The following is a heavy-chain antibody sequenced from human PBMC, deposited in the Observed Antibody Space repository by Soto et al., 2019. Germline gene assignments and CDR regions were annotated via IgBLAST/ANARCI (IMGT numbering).Heavy chain of an antibody. CDR1: GGSITTGDYS. CDR2: IYQSGST. CDR3: ARGRSTSGYPNFDP. V-gene: IGHV4-30-2*06. J-gene: IGHJ5*02. Sequence: SETLSLTCTVSGGSITTGDYSWNWIRQSPGKGLEWVGYIYQSGSTYYNPSLKSRATTSVDRSRNSFSLKLSSVTAADTGVYYCARGRSTSGYPNFDPWGQGTLVTVSS. D-gene: IGHD3-22*01.